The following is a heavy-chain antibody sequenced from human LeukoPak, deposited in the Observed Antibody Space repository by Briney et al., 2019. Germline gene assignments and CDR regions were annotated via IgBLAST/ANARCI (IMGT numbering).Heavy chain of an antibody. V-gene: IGHV1-46*01. CDR2: INPSGGST. CDR1: GYTFTSYY. D-gene: IGHD3-10*01. Sequence: ASVKVSCKASGYTFTSYYMHWVRQAPGQGLEWMGIINPSGGSTSYAQKFQSRVTMTRDTSTSTVYMELSSLRSEDTAVYYCARSSITMVRGVTSPPAYWGQGTLVTVSS. J-gene: IGHJ4*02. CDR3: ARSSITMVRGVTSPPAY.